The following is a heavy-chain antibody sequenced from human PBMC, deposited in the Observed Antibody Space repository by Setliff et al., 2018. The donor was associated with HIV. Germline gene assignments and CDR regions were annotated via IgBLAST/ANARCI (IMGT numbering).Heavy chain of an antibody. J-gene: IGHJ4*02. V-gene: IGHV3-23*01. Sequence: PGGSLRLSCAASGFTFSTYAMSWVHQAPGKGLDWVSGISGSGGSPYYADSVKGRFTISRDNSKNTLYLQMNNLSAEDTAVYYCAFDSRGYFSDPLDSWGQGTPVTVSS. CDR3: AFDSRGYFSDPLDS. CDR1: GFTFSTYA. D-gene: IGHD3-22*01. CDR2: ISGSGGSP.